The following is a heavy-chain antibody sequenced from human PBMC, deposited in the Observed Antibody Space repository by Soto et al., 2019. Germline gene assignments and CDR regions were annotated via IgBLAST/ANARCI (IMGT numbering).Heavy chain of an antibody. CDR1: GFTFSSYE. Sequence: GGSLRLSCAGAGFTFSSYEMNWVRQAPGKGLEWVSYISSSGSTIYYADSVKGRFTISRDNAKNSLYLQMNSLRADDTAVYYCASPITGTTFAYWGQGTLLTVSS. D-gene: IGHD1-7*01. CDR2: ISSSGSTI. CDR3: ASPITGTTFAY. V-gene: IGHV3-48*03. J-gene: IGHJ4*02.